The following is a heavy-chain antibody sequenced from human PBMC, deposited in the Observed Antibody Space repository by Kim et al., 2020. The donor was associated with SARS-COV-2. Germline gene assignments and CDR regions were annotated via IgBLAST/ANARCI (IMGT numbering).Heavy chain of an antibody. D-gene: IGHD6-19*01. V-gene: IGHV3-43*02. CDR3: SKASGWLPRY. CDR2: VSGDGGTT. CDR1: GFNFNSYS. Sequence: GGSLRLSCTVSGFNFNSYSMNWVRQAPGKGLEWVALVSGDGGTTYYADSVKGRFTISRDNSKDSLYLQMNSLRTDDTAFYYCSKASGWLPRYWGQGTLVTVSS. J-gene: IGHJ4*02.